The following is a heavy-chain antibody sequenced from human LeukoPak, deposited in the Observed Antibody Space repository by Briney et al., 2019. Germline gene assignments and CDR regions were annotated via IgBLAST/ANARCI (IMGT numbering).Heavy chain of an antibody. CDR2: INPKSGYT. CDR3: ASPSQDTGAYYYFDF. D-gene: IGHD2-8*02. J-gene: IGHJ4*02. Sequence: ASVKVSFKASGYTFTDYYMHWVRQAPGQGLEWMGWINPKSGYTKYEQKFQGRVTMTRDTSISTAYMELSRLRSDDTAVYYCASPSQDTGAYYYFDFWGQGTLVTVSS. V-gene: IGHV1-2*02. CDR1: GYTFTDYY.